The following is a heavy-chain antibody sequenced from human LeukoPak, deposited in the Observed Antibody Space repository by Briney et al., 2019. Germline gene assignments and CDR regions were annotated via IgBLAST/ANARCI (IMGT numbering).Heavy chain of an antibody. Sequence: EASVKVSCKASGYTFTSYDINWVRQATGQGLEWMGWMNPNSGNVGCAQKFQGRVTMTRNTSISTAYMELSNLRPEDTAVYYCARAQAQAYGSGSYYIPVISGSDYWGQGTLVTVSS. J-gene: IGHJ4*02. CDR1: GYTFTSYD. CDR3: ARAQAQAYGSGSYYIPVISGSDY. V-gene: IGHV1-8*01. CDR2: MNPNSGNV. D-gene: IGHD3-10*01.